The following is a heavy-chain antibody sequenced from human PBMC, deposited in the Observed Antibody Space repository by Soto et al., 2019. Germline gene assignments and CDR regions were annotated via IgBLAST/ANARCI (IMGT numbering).Heavy chain of an antibody. CDR2: IYYSGST. CDR1: GGSISSYY. Sequence: SETLSLTCTVSGGSISSYYWSWIRQPPGKGLEWIGDIYYSGSTNYNPSLKSRVTISVDTSKNQFSLKLTSVTAADTAVYYCASDNITGLLDDWGQGTLVPVSS. CDR3: ASDNITGLLDD. V-gene: IGHV4-59*12. J-gene: IGHJ4*02. D-gene: IGHD2-8*02.